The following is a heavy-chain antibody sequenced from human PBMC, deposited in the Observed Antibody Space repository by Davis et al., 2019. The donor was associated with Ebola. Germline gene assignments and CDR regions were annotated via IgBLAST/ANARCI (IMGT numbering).Heavy chain of an antibody. J-gene: IGHJ3*01. V-gene: IGHV3-30*04. D-gene: IGHD3-16*01. CDR2: ISYDGGNQ. CDR3: ARKPFTYDAFDV. Sequence: GGSLRLSCAASGFIFSTDAMHWVRQAPGKGLEWVAFISYDGGNQIYSDSVKGRFTISRDNSKNTLLLQMDSLNSEDTAVYFCARKPFTYDAFDVWGQGTLVVVSS. CDR1: GFIFSTDA.